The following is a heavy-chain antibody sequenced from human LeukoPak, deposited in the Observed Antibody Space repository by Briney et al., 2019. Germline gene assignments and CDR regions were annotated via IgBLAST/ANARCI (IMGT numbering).Heavy chain of an antibody. J-gene: IGHJ4*02. Sequence: PSETLSLTCTVSGSSISSYYWSWIRQPPGKGLEWIGYIYYSGSTNYNPSLKSRVTISVDTSKNQFSLKLSSVTAADTAVYYCARDPGRGWFGESYPRYYFDYWGQGTLVTVSS. D-gene: IGHD3-10*01. CDR2: IYYSGST. CDR1: GSSISSYY. CDR3: ARDPGRGWFGESYPRYYFDY. V-gene: IGHV4-59*01.